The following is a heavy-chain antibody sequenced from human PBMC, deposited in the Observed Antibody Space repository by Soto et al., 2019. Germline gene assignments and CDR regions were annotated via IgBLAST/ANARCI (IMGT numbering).Heavy chain of an antibody. CDR2: ISGSGGST. CDR1: GFTFSSYA. V-gene: IGHV3-23*01. Sequence: GGSLRLSCAASGFTFSSYAMSWVRQAPGKGLEWVSDISGSGGSTYYADSVKGRFTISRDNSKNTLYLQMNSLRAEDTAVYYCAKVILKYYYDSSGYYPDWGQGTLVTVSS. D-gene: IGHD3-22*01. CDR3: AKVILKYYYDSSGYYPD. J-gene: IGHJ4*02.